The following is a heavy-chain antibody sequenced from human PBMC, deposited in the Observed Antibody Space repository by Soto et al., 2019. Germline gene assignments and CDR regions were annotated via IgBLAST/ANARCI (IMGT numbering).Heavy chain of an antibody. J-gene: IGHJ4*02. CDR2: IYYSGST. D-gene: IGHD3-22*01. Sequence: SETLSLTCTVSGGSISSYYWSWIRQPPGKGLEWIGYIYYSGSTYYNPSLKSRVTISVDASKNQFSLRLSSVTAADTALYYCARSMYYSDGSHYAPFDYWGQGTLVTVSS. CDR1: GGSISSYY. CDR3: ARSMYYSDGSHYAPFDY. V-gene: IGHV4-59*12.